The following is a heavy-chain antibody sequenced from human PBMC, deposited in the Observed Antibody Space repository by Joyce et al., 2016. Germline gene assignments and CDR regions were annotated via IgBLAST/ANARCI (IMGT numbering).Heavy chain of an antibody. J-gene: IGHJ4*02. Sequence: QVQLQESCPGLVQPSQTLSLTCTVSGGSISSGGYFWTWIRQHPGKGLEWIGYISDRGSAYYNLSLRSRVTISLDTSKSQFTLRRSSVTAADTAVYYCVRYYCSSTRCPGPEYWGQGTMVAVSS. CDR1: GGSISSGGYF. V-gene: IGHV4-30-4*01. CDR2: ISDRGSA. D-gene: IGHD2-2*01. CDR3: VRYYCSSTRCPGPEY.